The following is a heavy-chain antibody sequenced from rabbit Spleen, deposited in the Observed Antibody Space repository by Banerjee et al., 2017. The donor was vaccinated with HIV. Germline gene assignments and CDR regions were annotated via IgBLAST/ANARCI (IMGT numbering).Heavy chain of an antibody. CDR1: GVSFSSSDY. D-gene: IGHD8-1*01. CDR3: ARDTGSSFSSYGMDL. CDR2: IAGISSGFT. J-gene: IGHJ6*01. Sequence: QSLEESGGDLVKPGAYLTLTCTASGVSFSSSDYMCWVRQAPGKGLEWISCIAGISSGFTYSATWAKGRFTCSKTSSTTVTLQMTSLTVADTATYFCARDTGSSFSSYGMDLWGPGTLVTVS. V-gene: IGHV1S40*01.